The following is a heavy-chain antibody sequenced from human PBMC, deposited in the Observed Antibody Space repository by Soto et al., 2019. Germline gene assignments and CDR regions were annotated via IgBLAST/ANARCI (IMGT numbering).Heavy chain of an antibody. CDR3: ARGDVVVVAATPFDP. Sequence: ASVKVSCKASGYIFVNYGIAWVRQAPGQGLEWMGWISPYTGNTHSATKVQGRLTTTTDTSTSTAYMELRSLRSDDTAVYYCARGDVVVVAATPFDPWGQGTLVTVSS. CDR1: GYIFVNYG. V-gene: IGHV1-18*01. D-gene: IGHD2-15*01. CDR2: ISPYTGNT. J-gene: IGHJ5*02.